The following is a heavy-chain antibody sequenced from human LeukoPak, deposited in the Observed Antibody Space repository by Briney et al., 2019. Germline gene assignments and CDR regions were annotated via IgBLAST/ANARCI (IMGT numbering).Heavy chain of an antibody. CDR2: INPNSGGT. D-gene: IGHD2-2*02. CDR3: SAAIAGYYYYYGVDV. Sequence: ASVKVSCKASGYTFTGYYMHWVRQAPGQGLEWMGWINPNSGGTNYAQKFQGRVTMTRDTSISTAYMELSRLRSDDTAVYYCSAAIAGYYYYYGVDVWGQGTTVTVSS. V-gene: IGHV1-2*02. J-gene: IGHJ6*02. CDR1: GYTFTGYY.